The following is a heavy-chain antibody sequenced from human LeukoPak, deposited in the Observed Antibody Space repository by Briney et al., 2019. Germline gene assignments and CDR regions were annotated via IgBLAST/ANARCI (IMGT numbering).Heavy chain of an antibody. D-gene: IGHD3-10*01. CDR1: GFTFSDYY. Sequence: GGSLRLSCAASGFTFSDYYMSWIRQAPGKGLEWVSYISSSSSYTNYADSVKGRFTISRDNAKSSLYLQMNSLRAEDTAVYYCATSMVRGVIRGYWYFDLWGRGTLVTVSS. J-gene: IGHJ2*01. V-gene: IGHV3-11*06. CDR3: ATSMVRGVIRGYWYFDL. CDR2: ISSSSSYT.